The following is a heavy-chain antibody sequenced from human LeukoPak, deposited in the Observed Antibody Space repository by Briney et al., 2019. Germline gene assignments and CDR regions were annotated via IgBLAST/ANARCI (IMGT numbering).Heavy chain of an antibody. CDR3: ARGVSSGSFNPFDY. J-gene: IGHJ4*02. CDR1: GFTFSSYS. V-gene: IGHV3-21*01. CDR2: ISSSSSYI. D-gene: IGHD1-26*01. Sequence: GGSLRLSCAASGFTFSSYSMNWVRQAPGKGLEWVSSISSSSSYIYYADSVKGRFTISRDNAKNSLYLQMNSLRAEDTAVYCCARGVSSGSFNPFDYWGQGTLVTVSS.